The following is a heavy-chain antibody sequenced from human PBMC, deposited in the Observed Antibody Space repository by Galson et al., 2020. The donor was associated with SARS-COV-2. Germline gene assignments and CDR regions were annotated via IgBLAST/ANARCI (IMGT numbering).Heavy chain of an antibody. D-gene: IGHD2-15*01. CDR1: GYSITTGYY. CDR3: ARASQVYCVDN. Sequence: ASETLSLTCAVSGYSITTGYYWGWIRQPPGKGLEWIGSLYHTESPYYNPSLKSRVTISLDTSKNQVSLKLTSVTAADTALYYCARASQVYCVDNWGQGTLVTVSS. J-gene: IGHJ4*02. CDR2: LYHTESP. V-gene: IGHV4-38-2*01.